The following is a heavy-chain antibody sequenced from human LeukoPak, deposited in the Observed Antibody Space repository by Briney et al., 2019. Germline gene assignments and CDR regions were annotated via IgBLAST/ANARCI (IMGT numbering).Heavy chain of an antibody. CDR3: ARARRVQLWLDY. CDR1: GYTFTSYY. CDR2: INPSGGST. V-gene: IGHV1-46*01. J-gene: IGHJ4*02. D-gene: IGHD5-18*01. Sequence: ASVKVSCKASGYTFTSYYMNWVRQAPGQGLEWMGIINPSGGSTSYAQKFQGRVTMTRDTSTSTVYMELSSLRSEDTAVYYCARARRVQLWLDYWGQGTLVTVSS.